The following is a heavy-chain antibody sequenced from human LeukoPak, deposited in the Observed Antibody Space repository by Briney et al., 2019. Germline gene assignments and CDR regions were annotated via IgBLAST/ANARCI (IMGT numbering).Heavy chain of an antibody. CDR3: ATCLTGNTDAFDI. V-gene: IGHV5-51*01. CDR1: GYSFTTYW. Sequence: GESLKISCQGFGYSFTTYWIGWVRQMPGKGLEWMGIVYPGDSDTRYRPSFQGQVTLSADKSINTAYLQWSSLKASDTAMYYCATCLTGNTDAFDIWGQGTVVTVSS. CDR2: VYPGDSDT. D-gene: IGHD1-7*01. J-gene: IGHJ3*02.